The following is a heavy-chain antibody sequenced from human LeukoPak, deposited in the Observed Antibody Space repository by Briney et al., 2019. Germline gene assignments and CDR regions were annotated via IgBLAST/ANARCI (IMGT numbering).Heavy chain of an antibody. J-gene: IGHJ4*02. V-gene: IGHV3-33*06. D-gene: IGHD1-26*01. CDR2: IWYDGSYK. Sequence: PGGSLRLSCAASGFTFSNYCMHWVRQAPGKGLEWVAVIWYDGSYKYYVDSVKGRFTISRDNSKNTLYLQMNSLRAEDTAVYYCAKPTRGSGSFLIDYWGQGTLVTVSS. CDR3: AKPTRGSGSFLIDY. CDR1: GFTFSNYC.